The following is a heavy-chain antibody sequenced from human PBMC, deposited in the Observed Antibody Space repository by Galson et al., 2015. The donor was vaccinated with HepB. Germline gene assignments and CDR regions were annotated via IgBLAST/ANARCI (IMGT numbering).Heavy chain of an antibody. CDR3: ARGAMVRGVIIGLGWFDP. CDR2: INPSGGST. D-gene: IGHD3-10*01. CDR1: GYTFTSYY. J-gene: IGHJ5*02. V-gene: IGHV1-46*01. Sequence: SVKVSCKASGYTFTSYYMHWVRQAPGQGLEWMGIINPSGGSTSYAQKFQGRVTMTRDTSTSTVYMELSSLRSEDTAVYYCARGAMVRGVIIGLGWFDPWGQGTLVTVSS.